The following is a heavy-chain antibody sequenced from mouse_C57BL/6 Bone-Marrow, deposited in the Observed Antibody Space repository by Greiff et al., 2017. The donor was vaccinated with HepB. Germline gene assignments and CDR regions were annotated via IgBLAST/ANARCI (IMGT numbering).Heavy chain of an antibody. CDR2: ILPGSGST. D-gene: IGHD1-1*01. CDR3: ASQGGSLNWAWFAY. V-gene: IGHV1-9*01. Sequence: VQLQQSGAELMKPGASVKLSCKATGYTFTGYWIEWVKQRPGHGLEWIGEILPGSGSTNYNEKFKGKCTFTADTSSNTAYMQLSSLTTEDSAIYYCASQGGSLNWAWFAYWGQGTLVTVSA. J-gene: IGHJ3*01. CDR1: GYTFTGYW.